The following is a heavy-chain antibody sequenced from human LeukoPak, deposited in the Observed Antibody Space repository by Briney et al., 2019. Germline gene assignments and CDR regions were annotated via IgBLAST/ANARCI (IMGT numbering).Heavy chain of an antibody. CDR3: ARLEYYYDSCDYYTNWFDP. D-gene: IGHD3-22*01. CDR1: GGSISSSSYY. J-gene: IGHJ5*02. CDR2: IYYSGST. Sequence: PSETLSLTCTVSGGSISSSSYYWGWIRQPPGKGLEWIGSIYYSGSTYYNPSLKSRVTISVDTSKNQFSLKLSSVTAADTAVYYCARLEYYYDSCDYYTNWFDPWGQGTLVTVSS. V-gene: IGHV4-39*01.